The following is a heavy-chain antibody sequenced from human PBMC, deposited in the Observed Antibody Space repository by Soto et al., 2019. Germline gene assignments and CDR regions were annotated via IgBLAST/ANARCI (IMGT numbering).Heavy chain of an antibody. CDR3: ARAAYGSGSYYAPHYYYAMDV. CDR2: ILYTGNT. CDR1: GASISSFY. D-gene: IGHD3-10*01. Sequence: VQLQESGPGLVKPSETLALTCTVSGASISSFYWSWIRQPPGQGLEWLGYILYTGNTNYNPSLKSRVTMSVDTSKNQVSLRLSAVAAADTAVYFCARAAYGSGSYYAPHYYYAMDVSGQGTTVTVSS. V-gene: IGHV4-59*01. J-gene: IGHJ6*02.